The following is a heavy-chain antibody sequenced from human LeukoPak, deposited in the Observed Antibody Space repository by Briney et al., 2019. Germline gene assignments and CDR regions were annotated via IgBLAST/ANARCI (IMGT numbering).Heavy chain of an antibody. J-gene: IGHJ6*02. Sequence: SETLSLTCKVSGDSIGSYFWSWIRQSPGKGLEWIGHIYHSGSTNYNPSLKSRVTISVDTSKNQFSLKLTSVTSADTAVYYCARDGPAYTSRWYDYYYGLDVWGPGTTVTVSS. V-gene: IGHV4-59*01. D-gene: IGHD2-2*01. CDR2: IYHSGST. CDR3: ARDGPAYTSRWYDYYYGLDV. CDR1: GDSIGSYF.